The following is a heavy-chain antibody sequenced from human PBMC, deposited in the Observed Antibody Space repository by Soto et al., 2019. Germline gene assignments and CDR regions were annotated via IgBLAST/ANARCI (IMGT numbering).Heavy chain of an antibody. CDR2: ISGSGGST. Sequence: GGSLRLSGAASGFTFSSYAMSWVRQAPGKGLEWVSAISGSGGSTYYADSVKGRFTISRDNSKNTLYLQMNSLRAEDTAVYYCASRTIFGVVIRYFQHWGQGTLVTVSS. CDR1: GFTFSSYA. CDR3: ASRTIFGVVIRYFQH. D-gene: IGHD3-3*01. V-gene: IGHV3-23*01. J-gene: IGHJ1*01.